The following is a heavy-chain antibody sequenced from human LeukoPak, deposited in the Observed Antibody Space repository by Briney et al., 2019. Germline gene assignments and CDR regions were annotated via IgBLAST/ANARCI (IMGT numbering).Heavy chain of an antibody. D-gene: IGHD2-21*01. Sequence: SGGSLRLSCAASGFTFSTYGMHWVRQAPGRGLEWVAYIRYDGINKHYADSVKGRFTISRDTSKNTLYLEMSSLRGENMAVYYCAKSHVIASYVGDYWGQGTLVTVSP. CDR1: GFTFSTYG. V-gene: IGHV3-30*02. CDR2: IRYDGINK. J-gene: IGHJ4*02. CDR3: AKSHVIASYVGDY.